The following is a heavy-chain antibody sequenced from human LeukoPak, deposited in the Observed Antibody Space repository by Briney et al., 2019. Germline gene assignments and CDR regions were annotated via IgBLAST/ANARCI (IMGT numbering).Heavy chain of an antibody. CDR2: IKEDGSAK. V-gene: IGHV3-7*01. CDR3: ARDYDYFSGHNLDAYDI. J-gene: IGHJ3*02. D-gene: IGHD2-15*01. CDR1: GLSFSSYW. Sequence: GGSLRLSCAASGLSFSSYWMTWVRQAPGKGLEWVANIKEDGSAKSYVDSVKGRFTISRDNAKNSLYLQMNSMRVEDTAVYYCARDYDYFSGHNLDAYDIWGQGTTVIVSS.